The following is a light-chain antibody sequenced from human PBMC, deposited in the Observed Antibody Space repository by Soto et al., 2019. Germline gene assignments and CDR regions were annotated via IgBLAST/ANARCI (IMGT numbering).Light chain of an antibody. V-gene: IGKV3D-20*01. CDR1: QNVSNSY. CDR2: DAS. Sequence: EIVLTQSPATLSLSPGERATLSCGASQNVSNSYLAWYQQKPGLAPRLLIYDASSRAIGIPDRFSGSGSGADFTLTISRLEPEDFAVYYCQQYGTSRWTFGQGNKVEIK. J-gene: IGKJ1*01. CDR3: QQYGTSRWT.